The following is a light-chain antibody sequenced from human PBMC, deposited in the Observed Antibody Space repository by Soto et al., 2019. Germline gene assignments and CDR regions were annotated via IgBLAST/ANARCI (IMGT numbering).Light chain of an antibody. CDR2: EVS. Sequence: QSALTQPASVSGSPGQSITISCTGTSSDVGGYNYVSWYQQHPGKAPKLMIYEVSNRPSGVSNRFSGSKSGNTASLTISGLQADDEADYYCSSYRRSSTLVFGTGTKLTVL. CDR3: SSYRRSSTLV. J-gene: IGLJ1*01. CDR1: SSDVGGYNY. V-gene: IGLV2-14*01.